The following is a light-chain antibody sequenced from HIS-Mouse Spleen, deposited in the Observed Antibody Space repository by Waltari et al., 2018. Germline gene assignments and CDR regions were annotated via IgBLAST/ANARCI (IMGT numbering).Light chain of an antibody. CDR2: DAS. CDR1: QGISSA. CDR3: QQFNSYPYT. Sequence: AIPLTQSPSYLPASLGDRVTIICRASQGISSALDWYQQTPGKAAKLRIYDASSLESGVPSRFSGSGSGTDFTLTISSLQPEGFATYYCQQFNSYPYTFSDNTKLAIK. J-gene: IGKJ2*01. V-gene: IGKV1-13*02.